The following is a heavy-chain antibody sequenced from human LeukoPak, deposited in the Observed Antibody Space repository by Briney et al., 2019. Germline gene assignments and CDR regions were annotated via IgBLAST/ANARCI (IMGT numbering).Heavy chain of an antibody. J-gene: IGHJ3*01. D-gene: IGHD3-16*01. Sequence: SETLSLTCTVSGGSISGTYYWSWIRQPPGKGLEWIDYIYYTGTTDSNPSLKSRVTISLDTSKNQFSLNLSSVTAADTAVYYCARRWVYDKRAFDAWGQGTMVTVSS. CDR1: GGSISGTYY. CDR3: ARRWVYDKRAFDA. CDR2: IYYTGTT. V-gene: IGHV4-59*08.